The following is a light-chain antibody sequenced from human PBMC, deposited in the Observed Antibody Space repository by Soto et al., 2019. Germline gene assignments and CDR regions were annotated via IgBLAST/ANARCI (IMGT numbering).Light chain of an antibody. Sequence: QSVLTQPASVSGSPLQSITISCTGTSSDVGGYNYVSWYQQHPGKAPKLMIYDVSNRPSGVSNRFSGSKSGNTASLTISGLQAEDEADYYCSSYTSSSSLYVFGTGTKVTLL. CDR1: SSDVGGYNY. CDR2: DVS. CDR3: SSYTSSSSLYV. V-gene: IGLV2-14*01. J-gene: IGLJ1*01.